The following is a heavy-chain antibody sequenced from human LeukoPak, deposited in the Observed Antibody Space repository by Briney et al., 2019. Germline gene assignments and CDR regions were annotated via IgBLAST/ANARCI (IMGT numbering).Heavy chain of an antibody. V-gene: IGHV3-23*01. Sequence: GGSLRLSCAAYGFTFSSYAMRSVRQAPGKGLEWVSAISGSGGSTYYADSVKGRFTISRDNSKNTLYLQMNSLRAEDTAVYYCAKDRNNWNYGAFDYWGQGTLVTVSS. CDR1: GFTFSSYA. D-gene: IGHD1-7*01. CDR3: AKDRNNWNYGAFDY. J-gene: IGHJ4*02. CDR2: ISGSGGST.